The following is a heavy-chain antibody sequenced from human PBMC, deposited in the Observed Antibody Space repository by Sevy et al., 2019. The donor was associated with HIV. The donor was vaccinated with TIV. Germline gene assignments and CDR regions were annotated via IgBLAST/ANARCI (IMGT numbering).Heavy chain of an antibody. CDR3: TTDTSSDDAFDI. CDR1: GFTFSNAW. V-gene: IGHV3-15*01. Sequence: GGSLRLSCAASGFTFSNAWMSWVRQAPDKGLEWVGRIKSKTDGGTTDYAAPVKGRFTISRDDSKNTLYLQMNSLKTEDTAVYYCTTDTSSDDAFDIWGQGTMVTVSS. CDR2: IKSKTDGGTT. J-gene: IGHJ3*02. D-gene: IGHD6-19*01.